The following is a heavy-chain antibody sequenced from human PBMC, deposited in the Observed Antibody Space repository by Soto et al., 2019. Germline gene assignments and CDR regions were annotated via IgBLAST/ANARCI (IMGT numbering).Heavy chain of an antibody. CDR1: GFTFRNSP. CDR2: ITYDGSTK. Sequence: PGGSLRLSCAASGFTFRNSPMHWVRQAPGKGLEWVAVITYDGSTKNYADSVRGRFTISRDNSKSTLYLHMDSLITDDTAVYYCARDVGTQMDFWSTSGMDVWGQGTTVTVSS. V-gene: IGHV3-30-3*01. CDR3: ARDVGTQMDFWSTSGMDV. J-gene: IGHJ6*02. D-gene: IGHD3-3*01.